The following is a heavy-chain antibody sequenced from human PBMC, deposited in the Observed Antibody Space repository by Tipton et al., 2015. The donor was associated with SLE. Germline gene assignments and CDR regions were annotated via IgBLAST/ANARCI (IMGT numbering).Heavy chain of an antibody. Sequence: TLSLTCTVSGDSASSSSHYWTWIRQPPGKGLEWIGYVHYSGTKYNPALQSRVTISVDASKNQFSLKLSSVTAADTAVYYCAREPGVYGPGIEHWGQGTLVNVSS. D-gene: IGHD3-10*01. CDR3: AREPGVYGPGIEH. V-gene: IGHV4-61*01. CDR2: VHYSGT. CDR1: GDSASSSSHY. J-gene: IGHJ1*01.